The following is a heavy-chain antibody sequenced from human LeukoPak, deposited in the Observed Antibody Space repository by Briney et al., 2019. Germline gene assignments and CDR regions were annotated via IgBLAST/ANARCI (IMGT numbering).Heavy chain of an antibody. CDR3: ARGLHYYGSGSYYWGNYYGMDV. J-gene: IGHJ6*01. CDR2: ISWNGGRT. Sequence: GGSLRLSCAASGFTFDDYGMSWVRQAPGRGLEWVSGISWNGGRTGYVDSVKGRFTISRDNAKNTLYLQMNSLRAEDTAVYYCARGLHYYGSGSYYWGNYYGMDVWGQGTTVTVSS. V-gene: IGHV3-20*04. CDR1: GFTFDDYG. D-gene: IGHD3-10*01.